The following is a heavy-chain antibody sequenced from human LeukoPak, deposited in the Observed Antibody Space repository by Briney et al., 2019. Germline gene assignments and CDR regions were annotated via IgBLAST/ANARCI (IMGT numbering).Heavy chain of an antibody. V-gene: IGHV3-30-3*01. D-gene: IGHD3-3*01. Sequence: GRSLRLSWAASGFTFSSYAMHWGRQAPGKGVEWGAVISYDGSNKYYADSVKGRFNISREKTNNTLYLQMNTLRAEGTAVYYCARDLRFLEWLPPGGGGMDVWGQGTTVTVSS. J-gene: IGHJ6*02. CDR2: ISYDGSNK. CDR3: ARDLRFLEWLPPGGGGMDV. CDR1: GFTFSSYA.